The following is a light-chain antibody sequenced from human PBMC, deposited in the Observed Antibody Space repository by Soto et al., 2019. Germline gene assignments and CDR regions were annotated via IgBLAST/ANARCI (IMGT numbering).Light chain of an antibody. Sequence: EIVLTQSPGTLSLSPGERATLSCRASQSISSSYLAWYQQKPGQAPRLLIYGASSRATGIPDRFSGSGSGTDLTLTINRLEPEDFAVYYCQQYDSSPRTFGPGTKVDIX. CDR2: GAS. V-gene: IGKV3-20*01. J-gene: IGKJ1*01. CDR3: QQYDSSPRT. CDR1: QSISSSY.